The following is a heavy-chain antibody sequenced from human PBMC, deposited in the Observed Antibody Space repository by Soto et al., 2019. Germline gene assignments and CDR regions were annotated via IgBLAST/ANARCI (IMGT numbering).Heavy chain of an antibody. CDR1: GFTFSSYA. CDR2: ISYDGSNK. D-gene: IGHD2-8*01. Sequence: GGSLRLSCAASGFTFSSYAMHWVRQAPGKGLEWVAVISYDGSNKYYADSVKGRFTTSRDNSKNTLYLQMNSLRAEDTAVYYCARDSRIVLMVYASYYFDYWGQGTLVTVSS. CDR3: ARDSRIVLMVYASYYFDY. J-gene: IGHJ4*02. V-gene: IGHV3-30-3*01.